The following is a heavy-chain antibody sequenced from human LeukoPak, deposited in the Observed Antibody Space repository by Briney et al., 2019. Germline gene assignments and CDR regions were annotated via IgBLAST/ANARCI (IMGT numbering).Heavy chain of an antibody. V-gene: IGHV3-53*01. CDR1: GFAVSNNY. CDR2: INNVGAT. J-gene: IGHJ4*02. Sequence: GGSLRLSCVVSGFAVSNNYLSWVRQAPGKGLEWVSVINNVGATYYADSVRGRFTISRDNSKNTPLLQMSSLRAEDTAVYYCAREWANWGQGTLVTVSS. CDR3: AREWAN. D-gene: IGHD1-26*01.